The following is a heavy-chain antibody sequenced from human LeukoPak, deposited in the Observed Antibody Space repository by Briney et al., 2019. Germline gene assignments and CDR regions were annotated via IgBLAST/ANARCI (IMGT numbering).Heavy chain of an antibody. D-gene: IGHD5-12*01. CDR1: GFTFSSYA. V-gene: IGHV3-33*06. CDR2: IWYDGSNK. CDR3: AKDSYDYPVAFDY. Sequence: GGSLRLSCAASGFTFSSYAMSWVLQAPGKGLEWVAVIWYDGSNKYYADSVKGRFTISRDNSKNTLYLQMNSLRAEDTAVYYCAKDSYDYPVAFDYWGQGTLVTVSS. J-gene: IGHJ4*02.